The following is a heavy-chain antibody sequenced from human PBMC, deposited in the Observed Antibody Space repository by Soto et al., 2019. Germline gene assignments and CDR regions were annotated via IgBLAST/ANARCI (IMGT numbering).Heavy chain of an antibody. Sequence: GASVQVSCKVSGYTLTELSMHWVRQAPGKGLEWMGGFDPEDGETIYAQKFQGRVTMTEDTSTDTAYMELSSLRSEDTAVYYCATDLSGSYPDYFDYWGQGTLVTVSS. CDR3: ATDLSGSYPDYFDY. J-gene: IGHJ4*02. CDR2: FDPEDGET. V-gene: IGHV1-24*01. D-gene: IGHD1-26*01. CDR1: GYTLTELS.